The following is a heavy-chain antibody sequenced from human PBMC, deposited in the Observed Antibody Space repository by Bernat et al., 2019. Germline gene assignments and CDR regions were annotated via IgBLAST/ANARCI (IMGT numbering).Heavy chain of an antibody. CDR1: GFTFSNAW. Sequence: EVQLVESGGGLVKPGGSLRLSCVASGFTFSNAWMSWVRQAPGKGLEWVGRITDGGTTDYAAPVKGRFTISRDDSKNTQYLQMNSLKTEDTAVYYCTTAARWDNMVVAPVAMQFSYWGQGTLVTVSS. D-gene: IGHD2-2*01. J-gene: IGHJ4*02. V-gene: IGHV3-15*01. CDR3: TTAARWDNMVVAPVAMQFSY. CDR2: ITDGGTT.